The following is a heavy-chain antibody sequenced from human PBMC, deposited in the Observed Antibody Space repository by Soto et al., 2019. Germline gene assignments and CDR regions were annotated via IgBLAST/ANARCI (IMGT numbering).Heavy chain of an antibody. CDR3: ARAGPYGEYVWFDP. Sequence: SETLSLTCTVSGGSISSYYWSWIRQPPGKGLEWIGYIYYSGSTNYNPSLKSRVTISVDTSKNQFSLKLSSVTAADTAVYYCARAGPYGEYVWFDPWGQGTLVTVSS. J-gene: IGHJ5*02. CDR2: IYYSGST. D-gene: IGHD4-17*01. V-gene: IGHV4-59*01. CDR1: GGSISSYY.